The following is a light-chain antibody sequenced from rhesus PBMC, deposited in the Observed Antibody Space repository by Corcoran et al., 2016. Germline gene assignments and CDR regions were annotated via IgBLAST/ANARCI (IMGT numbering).Light chain of an antibody. V-gene: IGKV3-35*01. CDR2: YAS. CDR1: QSVSSD. CDR3: QQFNSWYHT. Sequence: IGMTQTPATLSLSPGQRATLSCRASQSVSSDLAWYQQKPGQPPRLLIYYASPRATGISNRFGGSGSGTDFTLTIRSLEPEDVGIYYCQQFNSWYHTFGQGTKVEI. J-gene: IGKJ2*01.